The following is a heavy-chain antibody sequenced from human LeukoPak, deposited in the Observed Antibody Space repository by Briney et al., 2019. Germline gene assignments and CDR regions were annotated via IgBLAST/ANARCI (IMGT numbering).Heavy chain of an antibody. CDR2: INHSGST. D-gene: IGHD1-26*01. V-gene: IGHV4-34*01. CDR1: GGSFSGYY. J-gene: IGHJ4*02. CDR3: ARAVSGRKIDY. Sequence: SETLSLTCAVYGGSFSGYYWSWLRQPPGKGLEWIGEINHSGSTNYNPSLKSRVTISVDTSKNQFSLKLSSVTAADTAVYYCARAVSGRKIDYWGQGTLVTVSS.